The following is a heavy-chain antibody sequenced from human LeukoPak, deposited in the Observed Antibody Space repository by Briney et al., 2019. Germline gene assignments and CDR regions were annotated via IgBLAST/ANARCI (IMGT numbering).Heavy chain of an antibody. J-gene: IGHJ3*02. CDR2: INPSSGGT. CDR3: ARGTHAFDI. CDR1: GYTFTKYY. Sequence: ASVKVSCKASGYTFTKYYMFWVRQAPGQGLEWMGRINPSSGGTDYAQKFQGRVTMTRDTSISTAYMELSRLRSDDTAVYYCARGTHAFDIWGQGTMVTV. V-gene: IGHV1-2*06. D-gene: IGHD1-1*01.